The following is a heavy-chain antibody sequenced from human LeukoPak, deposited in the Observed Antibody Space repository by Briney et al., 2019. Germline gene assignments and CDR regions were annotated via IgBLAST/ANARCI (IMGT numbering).Heavy chain of an antibody. CDR2: IIPIFGTV. CDR1: GGTFSSYA. Sequence: SVKVSCKASGGTFSSYAISWVRQAPGQGLEWMGGIIPIFGTVNYALKFQGRVTITADESTSTAYMELSSLRSQDTAVYYCARIFGSSSSFDYWGQGTLVTVSS. D-gene: IGHD6-6*01. V-gene: IGHV1-69*13. CDR3: ARIFGSSSSFDY. J-gene: IGHJ4*02.